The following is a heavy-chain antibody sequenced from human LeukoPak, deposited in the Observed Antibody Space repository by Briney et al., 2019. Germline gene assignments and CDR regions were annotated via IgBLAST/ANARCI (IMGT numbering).Heavy chain of an antibody. CDR2: ISGPGSTT. CDR1: GFTFSGYA. Sequence: PGGSLRLSCAASGFTFSGYAMTWVRQAPGKGLEWVATISGPGSTTYYADSVKGRFTISRDNSQNTLYLQMNSLRAEDTAIYYCAKGLLTKTHGISWDPFDSWGQGTLVSDSS. J-gene: IGHJ4*02. V-gene: IGHV3-23*01. CDR3: AKGLLTKTHGISWDPFDS. D-gene: IGHD6-13*01.